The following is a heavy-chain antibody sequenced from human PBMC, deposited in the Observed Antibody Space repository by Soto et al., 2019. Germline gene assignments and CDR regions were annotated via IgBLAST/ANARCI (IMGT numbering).Heavy chain of an antibody. CDR3: ARVPIAAAGTLNGFDP. CDR2: IIPIFGTA. CDR1: GGTFSSYA. J-gene: IGHJ5*02. Sequence: QVQLVQSGAEVKKPGSSVKVSCKASGGTFSSYAISWVRQAPGQGLEWMGGIIPIFGTANYAQKFQGRVTMAADESTSTAYRELSRMRSEDTAVYYCARVPIAAAGTLNGFDPWGQGTLVTVSS. D-gene: IGHD6-13*01. V-gene: IGHV1-69*12.